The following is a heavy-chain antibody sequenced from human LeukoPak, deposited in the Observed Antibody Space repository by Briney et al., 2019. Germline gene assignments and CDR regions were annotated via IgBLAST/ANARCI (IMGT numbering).Heavy chain of an antibody. D-gene: IGHD1-1*01. V-gene: IGHV1-2*06. CDR1: GGTFSSYT. J-gene: IGHJ4*02. Sequence: ASVKVSCKASGGTFSSYTISWVRQAPGQGLEWMGRINPNSGGTKYAQKFQGRVTITTDTSITTVYMELSRLRSDDTAVYYCARAAASRYADYWGQGTLVTVSS. CDR3: ARAAASRYADY. CDR2: INPNSGGT.